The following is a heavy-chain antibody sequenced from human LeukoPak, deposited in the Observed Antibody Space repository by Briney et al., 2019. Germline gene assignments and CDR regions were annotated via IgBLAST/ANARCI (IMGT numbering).Heavy chain of an antibody. CDR2: ISSDSTYI. V-gene: IGHV3-21*01. CDR1: GGSISSSS. CDR3: ARAITGQLPNFDS. D-gene: IGHD1-20*01. Sequence: ETLSLICTVSGGSISSSSYYWGWIRQPPGKGLEWVSSISSDSTYIYYADSVKGRFTISRDNAKNSLYLQMNSLRAEDTAVYYCARAITGQLPNFDSWGQGTLVTVSS. J-gene: IGHJ4*02.